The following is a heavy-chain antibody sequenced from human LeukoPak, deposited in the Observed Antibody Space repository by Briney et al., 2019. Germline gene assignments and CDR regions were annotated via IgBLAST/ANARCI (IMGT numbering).Heavy chain of an antibody. V-gene: IGHV3-23*01. J-gene: IGHJ4*02. CDR1: GFAFSSYA. CDR2: ISGSGGST. CDR3: AAHRLYYYDSSGYSDY. Sequence: PGGSLRLSCAASGFAFSSYAMSWVRQAPGKGLEWVSAISGSGGSTYYADSVKGRFTISRDNSKNTLYLQMNSLRAEDTAVYYCAAHRLYYYDSSGYSDYWGQGTLVTVSS. D-gene: IGHD3-22*01.